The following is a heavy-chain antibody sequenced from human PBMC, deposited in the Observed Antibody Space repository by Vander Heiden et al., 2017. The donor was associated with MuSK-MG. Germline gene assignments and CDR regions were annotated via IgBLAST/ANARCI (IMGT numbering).Heavy chain of an antibody. CDR1: GYTFTTYY. Sequence: QVQLVQSGTEVKKPGASVKISCKASGYTFTTYYMQWVRQAPGQGLEWMGIINPSGGSTSYAQKFQGRVTMTRDTSTSTVYMELSSLKSEDTAVYYCATTATVEDYWGQGTPVTVSS. CDR2: INPSGGST. J-gene: IGHJ4*02. V-gene: IGHV1-46*01. D-gene: IGHD4-17*01. CDR3: ATTATVEDY.